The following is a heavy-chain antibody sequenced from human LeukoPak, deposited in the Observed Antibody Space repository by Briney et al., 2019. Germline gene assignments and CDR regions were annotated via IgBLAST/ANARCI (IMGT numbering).Heavy chain of an antibody. V-gene: IGHV4-59*01. J-gene: IGHJ4*02. CDR2: IYYSGST. D-gene: IGHD6-19*01. CDR3: ARVTHDWYSSGWEFDY. CDR1: GGSISSYY. Sequence: SETLSLTCTVSGGSISSYYWSWIRQPPGKGLEWIGYIYYSGSTNYNPSLKSRVTISVDTSKNQFSLKLSSVTAADTAVYYCARVTHDWYSSGWEFDYWGQGTLVTVSS.